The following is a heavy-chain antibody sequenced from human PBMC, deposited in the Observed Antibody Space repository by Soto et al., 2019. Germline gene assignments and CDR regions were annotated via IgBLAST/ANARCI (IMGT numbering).Heavy chain of an antibody. CDR1: GFTCGSHA. Sequence: GRPIRVPRGASGFTCGSHARSWVRQTPGKGLEWVSAISGSGGSTYSADSVKGRFTISRDNSKNTLYLQMNSLRAEDTAVYYCAKDLGETTPRGLGVWGQGTSVT. J-gene: IGHJ6*01. CDR2: ISGSGGST. CDR3: AKDLGETTPRGLGV. D-gene: IGHD3-16*01. V-gene: IGHV3-23*01.